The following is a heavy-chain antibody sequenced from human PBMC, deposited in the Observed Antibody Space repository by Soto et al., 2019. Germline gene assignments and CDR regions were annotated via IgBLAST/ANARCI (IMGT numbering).Heavy chain of an antibody. CDR2: IYPGDSDI. CDR3: ARQLPYGGNTYYAMDV. V-gene: IGHV5-51*01. D-gene: IGHD2-15*01. J-gene: IGHJ6*02. CDR1: GYSFTSYW. Sequence: PGESLKISCKGSGYSFTSYWIGWVRQMPGKGLEWMGIIYPGDSDIRYSPSFQGQVTISADKSISTAYLQWSGLKASDTAIYYCARQLPYGGNTYYAMDVWGQGTTVTLSS.